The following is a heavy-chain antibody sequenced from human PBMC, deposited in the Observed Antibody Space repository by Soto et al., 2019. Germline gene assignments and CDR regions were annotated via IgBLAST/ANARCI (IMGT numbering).Heavy chain of an antibody. CDR1: GFSLINAKMG. Sequence: QVTLKESGPVLVKPTETLTLTCTVSGFSLINAKMGVSWIRQPPGKAPEWLAHIFSNDEKSYSTSLKSRLTISKDTSKSQVVLTMTNMDPVDTAAYYCARISYDFWSGSPNYYYYYYMDVWGKGTTVTVSS. V-gene: IGHV2-26*01. CDR2: IFSNDEK. D-gene: IGHD3-3*01. J-gene: IGHJ6*03. CDR3: ARISYDFWSGSPNYYYYYYMDV.